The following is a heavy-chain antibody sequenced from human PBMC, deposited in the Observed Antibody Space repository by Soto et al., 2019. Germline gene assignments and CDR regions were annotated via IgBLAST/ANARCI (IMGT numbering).Heavy chain of an antibody. CDR3: AKFGYCSGGSCHYGGHGGAFDI. V-gene: IGHV3-23*01. J-gene: IGHJ3*02. CDR2: ISGSGGST. Sequence: EVQLLESGGGLVQPGGSLRLSCAASGFTFSSYAMSWVRQAPGKGLEWVSAISGSGGSTYYADSVKGRFTISRDNSKNTLYLQMNSLRAEDTAVYYCAKFGYCSGGSCHYGGHGGAFDIWGQGTMVTVSS. D-gene: IGHD2-15*01. CDR1: GFTFSSYA.